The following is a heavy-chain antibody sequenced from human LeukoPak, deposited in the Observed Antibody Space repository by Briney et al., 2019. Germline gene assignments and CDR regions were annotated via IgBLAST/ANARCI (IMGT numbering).Heavy chain of an antibody. Sequence: ASVKVSCKASGYTFTSYYMHWVRQAPGQGLEWMGIINPSGGSTSYAQKFQGRVTMTRDTSTSTVYMELSSLRSEDTAVYYCATAPRKDSGGYRQPFDYWGQGTLVTVSS. D-gene: IGHD1-26*01. CDR2: INPSGGST. V-gene: IGHV1-46*01. CDR1: GYTFTSYY. CDR3: ATAPRKDSGGYRQPFDY. J-gene: IGHJ4*02.